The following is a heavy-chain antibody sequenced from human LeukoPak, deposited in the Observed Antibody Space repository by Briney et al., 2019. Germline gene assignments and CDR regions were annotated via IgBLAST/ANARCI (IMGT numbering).Heavy chain of an antibody. Sequence: SETLSLTCTVSGGSISSGDYYWSWIRQPPGKGLEWIGYIYYSGSTYYNPSLKSRVTISVDTSKNQFSLKLSSVTAADTAVYYCARAPSRRDYYDSSAIEGFDYWGQGTLVTVSS. D-gene: IGHD3-22*01. CDR3: ARAPSRRDYYDSSAIEGFDY. J-gene: IGHJ4*02. CDR1: GGSISSGDYY. V-gene: IGHV4-30-4*01. CDR2: IYYSGST.